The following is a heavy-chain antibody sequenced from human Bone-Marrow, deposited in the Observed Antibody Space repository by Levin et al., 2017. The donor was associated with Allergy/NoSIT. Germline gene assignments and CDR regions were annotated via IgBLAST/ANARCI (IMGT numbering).Heavy chain of an antibody. Sequence: GGSLRLSCAASGFTFSSYGMLWVRQAPGKGLEWVAVIWYDGSNKYYADSVKGRFTISRDNSKNTLYLQMNSLRAEDTAVYYCARGRRRIYYDFWSGSQKDAFDIWGQGTMVTVSS. CDR1: GFTFSSYG. V-gene: IGHV3-33*01. J-gene: IGHJ3*02. CDR3: ARGRRRIYYDFWSGSQKDAFDI. D-gene: IGHD3-3*01. CDR2: IWYDGSNK.